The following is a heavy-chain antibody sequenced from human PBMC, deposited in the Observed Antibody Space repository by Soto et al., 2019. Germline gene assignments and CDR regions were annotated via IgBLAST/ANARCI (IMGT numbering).Heavy chain of an antibody. CDR2: ISWNSGSI. CDR3: AKVSYGDTRSYWYFDL. CDR1: GFTFDDYA. V-gene: IGHV3-9*01. J-gene: IGHJ2*01. Sequence: GGSLRLSCAASGFTFDDYAMHWVRQAPGKGLEWVSGISWNSGSIGYADSVKGRFTISRDNAKNSLYLQMNSLRAEDTALYYCAKVSYGDTRSYWYFDLWGRGTLVTVSS. D-gene: IGHD4-17*01.